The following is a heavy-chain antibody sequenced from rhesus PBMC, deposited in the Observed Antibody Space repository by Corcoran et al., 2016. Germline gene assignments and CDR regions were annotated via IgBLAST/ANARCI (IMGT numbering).Heavy chain of an antibody. J-gene: IGHJ5-2*02. CDR3: AREERAGSWDV. Sequence: EVQLVESGGGLVQPGGSLRLSCAASGFTFITYGMHWARQATGKGRKWGSGINTEVSCTWYTESVKGRFSISRENAKNTLDLQMDSLRAEDTAGYYCAREERAGSWDVWGRGVLVTVSS. V-gene: IGHV3-22*01. D-gene: IGHD1-14*01. CDR2: INTEVSCT. CDR1: GFTFITYG.